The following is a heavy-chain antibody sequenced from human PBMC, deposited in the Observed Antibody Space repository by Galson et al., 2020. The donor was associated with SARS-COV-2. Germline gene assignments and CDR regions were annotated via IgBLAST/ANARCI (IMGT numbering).Heavy chain of an antibody. CDR2: VFYSGST. J-gene: IGHJ4*02. CDR3: ARGQYSSNWYEGYYYDS. D-gene: IGHD6-13*01. V-gene: IGHV4-31*03. CDR1: GGSISSGSYF. Sequence: SETLSLTCTVSGGSISSGSYFWSWIRQHPGKGLEWLGYVFYSGSTYYNPSLNSRISILIDTSTNQFSLKLSSVTAADAAVYYCARGQYSSNWYEGYYYDSWGQGTLVTVTS.